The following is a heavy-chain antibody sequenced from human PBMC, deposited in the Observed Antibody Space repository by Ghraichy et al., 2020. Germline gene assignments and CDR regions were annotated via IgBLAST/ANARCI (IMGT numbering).Heavy chain of an antibody. CDR3: ALSHPHTGAFPDWFDP. CDR2: LNPDNDDT. CDR1: GHTFELQL. V-gene: IGHV1-2*02. D-gene: IGHD2-8*02. J-gene: IGHJ5*02. Sequence: ASVKVSCKSEGHTFELQLPRFIPYARFQLKKKKGWLNPDNDDTNYAQNFQGRVTVTTDPSISTAYMELSRLRSDDTGVYYCALSHPHTGAFPDWFDPCGQGTLFTVSS.